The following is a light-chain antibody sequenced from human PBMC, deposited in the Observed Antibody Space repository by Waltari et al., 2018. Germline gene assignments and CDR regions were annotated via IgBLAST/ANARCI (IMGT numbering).Light chain of an antibody. CDR3: AAWDDSLSGPGV. V-gene: IGLV1-47*01. Sequence: QSVLTQPLSASGTPGPRVTISCSGSSSNIGSNYVYWYQQVPGTAPKLLIYKNNQRPSGVPDRFSGSKSGTSASLAISGLRSEDEADYYCAAWDDSLSGPGVFGGGTKLTVL. CDR2: KNN. CDR1: SSNIGSNY. J-gene: IGLJ3*02.